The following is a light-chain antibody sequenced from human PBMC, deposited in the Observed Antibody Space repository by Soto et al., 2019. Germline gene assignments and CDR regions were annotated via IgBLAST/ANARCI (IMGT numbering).Light chain of an antibody. V-gene: IGKV3-20*01. CDR1: QSVGSTY. Sequence: EIVLTQSPGTLSLSPGERATLSCRASQSVGSTYIAWYQQNPGQAPRLLIYGASSRATGIPDRFSGSGSGTDFTLTISRLEPEDFAVYFCQQYGRSPPSTFVQGTKVEIK. CDR3: QQYGRSPPST. J-gene: IGKJ2*01. CDR2: GAS.